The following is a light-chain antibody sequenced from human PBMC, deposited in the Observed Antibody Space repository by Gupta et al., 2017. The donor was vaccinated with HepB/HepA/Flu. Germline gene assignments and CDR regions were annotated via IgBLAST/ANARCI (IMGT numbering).Light chain of an antibody. CDR1: QSIGSW. Sequence: DIQMTQSPSTLSASIGDKITITCRASQSIGSWLAWYQQTPGKAPKLLIYKASRLQSAVPSRFSGSGSGTEFTLTISSLQPDDFATYYFQQDNAFHTFGQGSKVEIK. J-gene: IGKJ1*01. CDR3: QQDNAFHT. CDR2: KAS. V-gene: IGKV1-5*03.